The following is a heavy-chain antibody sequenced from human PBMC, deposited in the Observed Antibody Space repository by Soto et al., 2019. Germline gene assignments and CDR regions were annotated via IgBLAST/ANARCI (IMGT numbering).Heavy chain of an antibody. D-gene: IGHD4-4*01. Sequence: QVQLVVSGGGLVKPGGSLRISCAASGFTFSDYYISWIRQAPGMGLEWVSYISSSGSIIYYADSVKGRFTISRVNAKNSLYLQMNSLRAEDTAVYYCALAGYDSNYYAVTPLSAGHFWGQGTLVTVSS. V-gene: IGHV3-11*01. CDR1: GFTFSDYY. CDR3: ALAGYDSNYYAVTPLSAGHF. CDR2: ISSSGSII. J-gene: IGHJ4*02.